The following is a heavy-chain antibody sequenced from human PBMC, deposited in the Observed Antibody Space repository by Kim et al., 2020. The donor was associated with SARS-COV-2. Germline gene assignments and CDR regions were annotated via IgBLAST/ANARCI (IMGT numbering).Heavy chain of an antibody. CDR3: ARAWGYNQPVFDY. CDR2: IWYDGSNK. J-gene: IGHJ4*02. D-gene: IGHD1-1*01. V-gene: IGHV3-33*01. CDR1: GFTFSSYG. Sequence: GGSLRLSCAASGFTFSSYGMHWVRQAPGKGLEWVAVIWYDGSNKYYADSVKGRFTISRDNSKNTLYLQMNSLRAEDTAVYYCARAWGYNQPVFDYWGQGTLVTVSS.